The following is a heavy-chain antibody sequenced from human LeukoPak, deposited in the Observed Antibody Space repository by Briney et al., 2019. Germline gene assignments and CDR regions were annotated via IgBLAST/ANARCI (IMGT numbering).Heavy chain of an antibody. V-gene: IGHV1-18*01. CDR2: ISTYNGDT. J-gene: IGHJ4*02. Sequence: ASVKVSCKASGYTFTSYALNWVRQAPGQGLEWMGWISTYNGDTSYAQKLQGRVTMTTDTSTSTAYMALRSLRSDDTAVYYCVRDHNWVVDYWGQGTLVTVSS. D-gene: IGHD1-1*01. CDR3: VRDHNWVVDY. CDR1: GYTFTSYA.